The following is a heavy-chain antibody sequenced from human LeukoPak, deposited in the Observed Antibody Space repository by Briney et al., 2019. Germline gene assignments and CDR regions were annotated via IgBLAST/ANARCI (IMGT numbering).Heavy chain of an antibody. J-gene: IGHJ5*02. CDR3: ATSAAVGGVKWFDP. V-gene: IGHV4-4*07. CDR1: GGSISSYY. D-gene: IGHD6-19*01. Sequence: SETLSLTCNVYGGSISSYYWSWIRQTAGKGLEWIGRIYTDGDTDYNPSLKSRVTISVDKSRNQFFLNLNSVTAADTAVYYCATSAAVGGVKWFDPWGQGTLVTVSS. CDR2: IYTDGDT.